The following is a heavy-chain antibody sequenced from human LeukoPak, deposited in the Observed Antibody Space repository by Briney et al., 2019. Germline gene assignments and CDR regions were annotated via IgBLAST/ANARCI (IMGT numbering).Heavy chain of an antibody. V-gene: IGHV3-11*01. Sequence: GGSLRLSCAASGFTFSDYYMSWIRQAPGKGLEWVSYISSSGSTIYYADSVKGRFTISRDNAKNSLYLQMNSLRAEDTAVYYCARARLEETARFDYWGQGTLVTVSS. CDR2: ISSSGSTI. CDR1: GFTFSDYY. J-gene: IGHJ4*02. D-gene: IGHD5-24*01. CDR3: ARARLEETARFDY.